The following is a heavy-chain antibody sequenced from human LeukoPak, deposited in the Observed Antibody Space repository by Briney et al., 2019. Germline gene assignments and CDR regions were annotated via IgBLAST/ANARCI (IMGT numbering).Heavy chain of an antibody. V-gene: IGHV3-7*01. J-gene: IGHJ6*02. CDR1: GFSFSGYW. CDR3: VRNDRYYDFRSGLTSYGMDV. D-gene: IGHD3-3*01. Sequence: GGSLRLSCAASGFSFSGYWMNWVRQAPGKGLEWVANIKQDGSENYYMDSVKGRFTISRDNAKKSLYLQMNSLRAEDTAVYYCVRNDRYYDFRSGLTSYGMDVWGQGTTVIVSS. CDR2: IKQDGSEN.